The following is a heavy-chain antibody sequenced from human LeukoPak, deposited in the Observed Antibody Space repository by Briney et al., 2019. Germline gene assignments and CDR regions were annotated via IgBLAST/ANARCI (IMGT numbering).Heavy chain of an antibody. V-gene: IGHV1-46*01. CDR3: ARVRAYDTRDFDY. Sequence: ASVTVSCKASGYTFTSHYMHWVRQAPGQGLEWMGIINPSGGSTSYAQKFQGRVTMTSDTSTSTLYMQLSSLRSEDTAVYYCARVRAYDTRDFDYWGQRTLVTVSS. D-gene: IGHD3-22*01. J-gene: IGHJ4*02. CDR2: INPSGGST. CDR1: GYTFTSHY.